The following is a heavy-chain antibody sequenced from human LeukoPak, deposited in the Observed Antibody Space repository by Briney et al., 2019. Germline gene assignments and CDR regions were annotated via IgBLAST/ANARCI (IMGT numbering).Heavy chain of an antibody. CDR2: IKTKTDSETP. CDR1: GFTFSNAW. Sequence: PGGSLTLSCAASGFTFSNAWMSWVRQAPGKGLEWVGRIKTKTDSETPDYAAPVKGRFTISRDDSKNTLYLLMNSLKTEDTAVYYCSTATHDWGQGTLATVSS. J-gene: IGHJ4*02. CDR3: STATHD. V-gene: IGHV3-15*01.